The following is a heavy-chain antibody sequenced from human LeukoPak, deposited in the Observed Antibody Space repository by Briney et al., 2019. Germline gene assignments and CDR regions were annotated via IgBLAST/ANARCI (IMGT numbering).Heavy chain of an antibody. D-gene: IGHD3-10*01. CDR3: ARSGSDYYYYGMDV. Sequence: GGSLRLSCAASGFTLRTYSMNWVRQAPGKGLEWVAVIWYDGSNKYYADSVKGRFTISRDNSKNTLYLQMNSLRAEDTAVYYCARSGSDYYYYGMDVWGQGTTVTVSS. CDR2: IWYDGSNK. V-gene: IGHV3-33*08. J-gene: IGHJ6*02. CDR1: GFTLRTYS.